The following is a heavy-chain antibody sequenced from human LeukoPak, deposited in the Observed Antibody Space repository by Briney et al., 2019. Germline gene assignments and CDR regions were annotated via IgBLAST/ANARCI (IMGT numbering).Heavy chain of an antibody. D-gene: IGHD1-1*01. CDR1: GFTFSSYW. J-gene: IGHJ4*02. V-gene: IGHV3-21*01. CDR2: INSGSTYT. Sequence: GGSLRLSCAASGFTFSSYWMHWVRQAPGKGLEWVSSINSGSTYTYYTESVKGRFTVSRDNAKNSLFLQMNSLRAEDTAIYYCARSLTTLTYEGYWGQGTLVTVSS. CDR3: ARSLTTLTYEGY.